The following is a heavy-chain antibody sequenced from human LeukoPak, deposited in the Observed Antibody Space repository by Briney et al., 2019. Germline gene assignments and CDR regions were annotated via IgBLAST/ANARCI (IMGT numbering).Heavy chain of an antibody. CDR1: GFTVSSNY. Sequence: AGGSLRLSCAASGFTVSSNYMSWVRQAPGKGLEWVSLIYSGGSTYYADSVKGRFTISRDNSKNTLYLQMNSLRAEDTAVYYCARTSLGATYYYDSSGDYWGQGTLVTVSS. CDR3: ARTSLGATYYYDSSGDY. J-gene: IGHJ4*02. V-gene: IGHV3-66*01. CDR2: IYSGGST. D-gene: IGHD3-22*01.